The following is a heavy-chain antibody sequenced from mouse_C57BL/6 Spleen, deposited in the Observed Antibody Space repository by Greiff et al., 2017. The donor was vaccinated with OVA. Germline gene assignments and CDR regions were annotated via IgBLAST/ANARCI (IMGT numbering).Heavy chain of an antibody. D-gene: IGHD2-4*01. CDR2: INPSSGYT. V-gene: IGHV1-7*01. J-gene: IGHJ4*01. CDR3: ARNYYDYDGVYYYAMDY. Sequence: QVQLKESGAELAKPGASVTLSCKASGYTFTSYWMHWVKQRPGPGLEWIGYINPSSGYTKYNQKFKDKATLTADKSSSTAYMQLSSLTYEDSAVYYCARNYYDYDGVYYYAMDYWGQGTSVTVSS. CDR1: GYTFTSYW.